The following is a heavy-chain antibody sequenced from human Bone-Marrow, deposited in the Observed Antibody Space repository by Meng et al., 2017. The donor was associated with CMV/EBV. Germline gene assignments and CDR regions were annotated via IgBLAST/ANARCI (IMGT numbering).Heavy chain of an antibody. V-gene: IGHV3-13*01. J-gene: IGHJ6*04. CDR3: AKGDYYYGMDV. D-gene: IGHD3-16*01. CDR1: GFTFTSND. CDR2: IGAAGDT. Sequence: GESLKISCAASGFTFTSNDMYWVRQAPGKGLEWVSAIGAAGDTYYSGSVKGRFTISRENAKNSLYLQMNSPRAGDTAVYYCAKGDYYYGMDVWGEGTTVTVSS.